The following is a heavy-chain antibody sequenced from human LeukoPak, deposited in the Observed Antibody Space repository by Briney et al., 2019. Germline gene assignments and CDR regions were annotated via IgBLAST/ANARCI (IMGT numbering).Heavy chain of an antibody. D-gene: IGHD3-10*01. CDR2: FDPEDGET. V-gene: IGHV1-24*01. J-gene: IGHJ5*02. CDR1: GYTLTELS. CDR3: ATVGYYGSGSYYWFDP. Sequence: ASVKVSCRVSGYTLTELSMHWVRQAPGKGLEWMGGFDPEDGETIYAQKFQGRVTMTEDTSTDTAYMELSSLRSEDTAVYYCATVGYYGSGSYYWFDPWGQGTLVTVSS.